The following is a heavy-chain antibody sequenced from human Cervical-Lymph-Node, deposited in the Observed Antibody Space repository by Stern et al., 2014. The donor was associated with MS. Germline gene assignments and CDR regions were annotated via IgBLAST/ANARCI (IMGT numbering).Heavy chain of an antibody. CDR3: ARGGTTVTSKGYYYYGMDV. V-gene: IGHV1-69*09. Sequence: QVQLVQSGAEVKKPGSSVKVSCKASGGTFSSYTISWVRQAPGQGLEWMGRIIPILGIANYAQKFQGRVTITADKSTSTAYMELSSLRSEDTAVYYCARGGTTVTSKGYYYYGMDVWGQGTTVTVSS. CDR1: GGTFSSYT. CDR2: IIPILGIA. D-gene: IGHD4-17*01. J-gene: IGHJ6*02.